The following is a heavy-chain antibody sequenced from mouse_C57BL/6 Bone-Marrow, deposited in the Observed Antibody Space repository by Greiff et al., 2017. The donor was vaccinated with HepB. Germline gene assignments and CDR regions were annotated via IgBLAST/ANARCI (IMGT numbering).Heavy chain of an antibody. V-gene: IGHV1-69*01. CDR3: ALIYYGYDDGRDWFAY. CDR1: GYTFTSYW. Sequence: QVQLQQPGAELVMPGASVKLSCKASGYTFTSYWMHWVKQRPGQGLEWIGEIDPSDSYTNYNQKFKGKSTLTVDKSSSTAYMQLSSLTSEDSAVYYCALIYYGYDDGRDWFAYWGQGTLVTVSA. CDR2: IDPSDSYT. J-gene: IGHJ3*01. D-gene: IGHD2-2*01.